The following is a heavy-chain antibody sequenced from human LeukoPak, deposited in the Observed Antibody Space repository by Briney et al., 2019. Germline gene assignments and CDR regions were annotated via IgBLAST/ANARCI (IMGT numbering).Heavy chain of an antibody. CDR3: ASRYDYVWGSYRYTYAFDI. CDR1: GYSFTSYW. CDR2: IYPGDSDT. Sequence: GESLKISCKGSGYSFTSYWIGWVRQMPGKGLEWMGIIYPGDSDTRYSPSFQGQVTISADKSISTAYLQWSSLKASDTAMYYCASRYDYVWGSYRYTYAFDIWGQGAMVTVSS. D-gene: IGHD3-16*02. J-gene: IGHJ3*02. V-gene: IGHV5-51*01.